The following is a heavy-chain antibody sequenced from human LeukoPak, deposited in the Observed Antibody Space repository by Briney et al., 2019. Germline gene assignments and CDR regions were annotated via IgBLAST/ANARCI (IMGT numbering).Heavy chain of an antibody. J-gene: IGHJ4*02. CDR1: GYTFTSYG. D-gene: IGHD3-22*01. CDR3: ARGRLQDYYDSPTPLDY. Sequence: ASVKVSCKASGYTFTSYGISWVRQAPGQGLEWMGWINPNSGGTNYAQKFQGRVTMTRDTSISTAYMELSRLRSDDTAVYYCARGRLQDYYDSPTPLDYWGQGTLVTVSS. CDR2: INPNSGGT. V-gene: IGHV1-2*02.